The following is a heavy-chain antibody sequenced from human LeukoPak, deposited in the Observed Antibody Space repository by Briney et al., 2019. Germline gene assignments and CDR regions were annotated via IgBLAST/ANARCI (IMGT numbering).Heavy chain of an antibody. CDR2: VYHGGST. V-gene: IGHV4-4*02. J-gene: IGHJ6*04. CDR1: GHSITSNNW. Sequence: SGTLSLTCAVSGHSITSNNWWSWVRQPPGKGLEWIGEVYHGGSTNYHPSLKSRVTITVDKSNNQFSLKLTSVTAADTAVYYCARDSDLTGYFSRFYYGLVVWGKGTTVTVSS. D-gene: IGHD3-9*01. CDR3: ARDSDLTGYFSRFYYGLVV.